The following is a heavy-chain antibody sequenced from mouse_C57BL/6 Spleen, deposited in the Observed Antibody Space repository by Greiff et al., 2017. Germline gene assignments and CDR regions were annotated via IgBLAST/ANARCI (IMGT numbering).Heavy chain of an antibody. J-gene: IGHJ3*01. V-gene: IGHV2-5*01. Sequence: VQRVESGPGLVQPSQSLSITCTVSGFSLTSYGVHWVRQSPGKGLEWLGVIWRGGSTDYNAAFMSRLSITKDNSKSQVFFKMNSLQADDTAIYYCATSYDYDPSWFAYWGQGTLVTVSA. CDR2: IWRGGST. CDR3: ATSYDYDPSWFAY. D-gene: IGHD2-4*01. CDR1: GFSLTSYG.